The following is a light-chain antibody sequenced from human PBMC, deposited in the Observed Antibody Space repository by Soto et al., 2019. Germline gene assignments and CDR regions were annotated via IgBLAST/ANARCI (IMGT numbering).Light chain of an antibody. Sequence: QYVLTQPVSVCGSPGQSITISCTGTSSDVGGYIYVSWYQLHPGKAPKLMIYDVTSRPSGVSYRFSGSKSGNTASLTISGLQAEDEADYYCSSYTTSSSYVFGTGTKVTVL. J-gene: IGLJ1*01. CDR1: SSDVGGYIY. V-gene: IGLV2-14*01. CDR2: DVT. CDR3: SSYTTSSSYV.